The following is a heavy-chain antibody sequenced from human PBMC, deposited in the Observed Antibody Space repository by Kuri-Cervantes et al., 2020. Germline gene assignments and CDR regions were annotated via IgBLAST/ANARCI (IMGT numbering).Heavy chain of an antibody. J-gene: IGHJ4*02. Sequence: GGSVILSCSASDFNISTIFLSWVRQAPGKGVEGVAVISYDESEKHYADSVKGRFTISRDNSKNTVYLQMNSLRAEDTANYYCVKYSGIYGASFDYLGQGTLVTVSS. CDR2: ISYDESEK. CDR1: DFNISTIF. V-gene: IGHV3-30*04. CDR3: VKYSGIYGASFDY. D-gene: IGHD5-12*01.